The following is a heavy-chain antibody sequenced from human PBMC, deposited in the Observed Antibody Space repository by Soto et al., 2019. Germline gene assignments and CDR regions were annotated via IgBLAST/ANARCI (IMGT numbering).Heavy chain of an antibody. D-gene: IGHD5-18*01. CDR3: ARTDPSSYGYVYWFDP. CDR2: IYYSGST. CDR1: GGSISSYY. Sequence: PSETLSLTCTVSGGSISSYYWSWIRQPPGKGLEWIGYIYYSGSTNYSPSLKSRVTISVDTSKNQFSLKLSSVTAADTAVYYCARTDPSSYGYVYWFDPWGQGTLVTVSS. V-gene: IGHV4-59*01. J-gene: IGHJ5*02.